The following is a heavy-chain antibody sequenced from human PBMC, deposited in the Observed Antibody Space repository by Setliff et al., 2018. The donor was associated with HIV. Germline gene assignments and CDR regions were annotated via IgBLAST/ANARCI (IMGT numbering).Heavy chain of an antibody. Sequence: ASVKVSCKASGGTFSSYAISWVRQAPGQGLEWMGWISAYNGNTNYAQKLQGRLTVTTDTSTSTAYMELRSLRSDDTAVYYCARATSGTIHDFWGQGTLVTVSS. CDR3: ARATSGTIHDF. CDR1: GGTFSSYA. CDR2: ISAYNGNT. J-gene: IGHJ4*02. D-gene: IGHD3-10*01. V-gene: IGHV1-18*01.